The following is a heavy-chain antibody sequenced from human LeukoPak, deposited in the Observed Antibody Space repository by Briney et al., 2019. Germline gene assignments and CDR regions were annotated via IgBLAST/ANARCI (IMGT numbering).Heavy chain of an antibody. CDR3: ARDLGLGGVDDAFDI. Sequence: SETLSLTCTVSGGSISSYYWSWIRQPPGKGLEWIGRIYTSGSTNYNPSLKSRVTMSVDTSKNQFSLKLSSVTAADTAVYYCARDLGLGGVDDAFDIWGQGTMVTVSS. V-gene: IGHV4-4*07. CDR1: GGSISSYY. J-gene: IGHJ3*02. D-gene: IGHD2-21*01. CDR2: IYTSGST.